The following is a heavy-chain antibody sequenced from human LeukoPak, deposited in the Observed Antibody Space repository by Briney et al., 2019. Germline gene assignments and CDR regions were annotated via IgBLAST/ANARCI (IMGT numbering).Heavy chain of an antibody. Sequence: ASVKVSCKASGYTFTSYGISWVRQAPGQGLEWMGWISAYNGNTNYAQKLQGRVTMTTDTSTSTAYMELRSLRSEDMAVYYCAKDKWFGELPNWFDPWGQGTLVTVSS. CDR2: ISAYNGNT. CDR1: GYTFTSYG. J-gene: IGHJ5*02. V-gene: IGHV1-18*03. D-gene: IGHD3-10*01. CDR3: AKDKWFGELPNWFDP.